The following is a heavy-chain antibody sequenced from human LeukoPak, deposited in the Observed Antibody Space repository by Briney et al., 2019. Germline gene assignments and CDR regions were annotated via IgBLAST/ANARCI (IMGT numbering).Heavy chain of an antibody. CDR3: ARVGAARRKNYYYYGMDV. Sequence: SETLSLTCAVYNGPLTGYFWSWIRQSPGKGLEWIGEIDHAGSISYNPSLKSRVTISVDTSKNQFSLKLSSVTAADTAVYYCARVGAARRKNYYYYGMDVWGQGTTVTVSS. CDR1: NGPLTGYF. V-gene: IGHV4-34*01. CDR2: IDHAGSI. J-gene: IGHJ6*02. D-gene: IGHD6-6*01.